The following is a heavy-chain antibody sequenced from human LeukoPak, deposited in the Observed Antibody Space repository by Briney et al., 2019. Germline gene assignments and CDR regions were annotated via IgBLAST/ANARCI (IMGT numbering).Heavy chain of an antibody. CDR2: IKQDGSEK. V-gene: IGHV3-7*01. CDR3: ARDESTGYSSSWYGPDY. D-gene: IGHD6-13*01. J-gene: IGHJ4*02. Sequence: GGSLRLSCAASGFTFSSYWMSWVRQAPGKGLEWVANIKQDGSEKYYADSVKGRFTISRDNAKNSLYLQMNSLRAEDTAVYYCARDESTGYSSSWYGPDYWGQGTLVTVSS. CDR1: GFTFSSYW.